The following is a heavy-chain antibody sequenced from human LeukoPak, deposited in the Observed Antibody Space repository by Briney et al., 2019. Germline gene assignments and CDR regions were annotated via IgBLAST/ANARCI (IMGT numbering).Heavy chain of an antibody. D-gene: IGHD1-26*01. CDR3: ARGVRATTREYFDY. J-gene: IGHJ4*02. CDR2: INHSGST. Sequence: PSETLSLTCAVYGGSFSGYYWSWIRQPPGKGLEWIGEINHSGSTNYNPSLKSRVTISVDTSKNQFSLKLSSVTAADTAVYYCARGVRATTREYFDYWGQGTLVTVSS. CDR1: GGSFSGYY. V-gene: IGHV4-34*01.